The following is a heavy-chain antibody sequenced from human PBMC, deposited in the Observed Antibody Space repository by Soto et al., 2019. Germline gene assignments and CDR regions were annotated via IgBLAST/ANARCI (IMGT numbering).Heavy chain of an antibody. V-gene: IGHV4-61*03. J-gene: IGHJ6*02. CDR2: IYYTGNS. CDR3: ARGGYCSGNSCPAYYYYYYGMDV. Sequence: LSLTCTVSGGSVSSGSYYWSWIRQPPGKGLEWIGYIYYTGNSNYNPSLKNRVTMSVDTSKNHFSLKLSSVTAADTAVYYCARGGYCSGNSCPAYYYYYYGMDVWGQGTTVTVSS. CDR1: GGSVSSGSYY. D-gene: IGHD2-15*01.